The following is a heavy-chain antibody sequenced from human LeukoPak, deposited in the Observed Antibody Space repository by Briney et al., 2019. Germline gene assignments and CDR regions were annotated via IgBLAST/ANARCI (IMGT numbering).Heavy chain of an antibody. J-gene: IGHJ3*02. V-gene: IGHV3-21*01. Sequence: GGSLRLSCAASGFTFSSYSMNWVRQAPGKGLEWVSSISSSSSYIYYADSVKGRSTISRDNAKNSLYLQMNSLRAEDTAVYYCARALLWFGESSRYAFDIWGQGTMVTVPS. CDR1: GFTFSSYS. D-gene: IGHD3-10*01. CDR2: ISSSSSYI. CDR3: ARALLWFGESSRYAFDI.